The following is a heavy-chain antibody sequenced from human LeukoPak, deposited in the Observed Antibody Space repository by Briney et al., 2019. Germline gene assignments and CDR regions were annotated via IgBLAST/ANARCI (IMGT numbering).Heavy chain of an antibody. D-gene: IGHD3-16*02. V-gene: IGHV3-30*01. CDR2: ISYDGSNK. CDR3: ARVPQGDYVWGSYRYTPYFDY. J-gene: IGHJ4*02. CDR1: GFTFSSYA. Sequence: GSLRLSCAASGFTFSSYAMHWVRQAPGKGLEWVAVISYDGSNKYYADSVKGRFTISRDNSKNTLYLQMNSLRAEDTAVYYCARVPQGDYVWGSYRYTPYFDYWGQGTLVTVSS.